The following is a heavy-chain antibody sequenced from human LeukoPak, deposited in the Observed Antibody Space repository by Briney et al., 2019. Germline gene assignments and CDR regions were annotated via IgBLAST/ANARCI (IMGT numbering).Heavy chain of an antibody. J-gene: IGHJ4*02. Sequence: GGSLRLSCAASGFTFSSYWMHWVRQAPGKGLVWVSRINSDGSDTSYADSVKGRFTIPRDNAKNTLYLQMNSLRAEDTAVYYCASSVIAAIDYWGQGTLVTVSS. CDR3: ASSVIAAIDY. V-gene: IGHV3-74*01. CDR1: GFTFSSYW. D-gene: IGHD6-13*01. CDR2: INSDGSDT.